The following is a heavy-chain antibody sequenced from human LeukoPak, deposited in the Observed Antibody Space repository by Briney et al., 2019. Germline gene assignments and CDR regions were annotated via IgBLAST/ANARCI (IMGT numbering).Heavy chain of an antibody. CDR3: ARVSRLGGGNFYGMDV. V-gene: IGHV3-21*01. CDR2: ISSSSSYI. J-gene: IGHJ6*02. Sequence: GGSLRLPCADSGFTFSSYSMNWVRQAPGEGLEWVSSISSSSSYIYYADSVKCRFTISRDNAKNSLYLQMNSLRAEDTAVYYCARVSRLGGGNFYGMDVWGQGTTVTVSS. D-gene: IGHD4-23*01. CDR1: GFTFSSYS.